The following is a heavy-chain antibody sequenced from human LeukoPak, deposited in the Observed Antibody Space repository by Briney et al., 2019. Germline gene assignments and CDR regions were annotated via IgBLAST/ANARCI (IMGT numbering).Heavy chain of an antibody. CDR2: ISSSGSTI. J-gene: IGHJ3*02. D-gene: IGHD2-21*02. CDR3: ARDRCGGDCYPIDAFDI. CDR1: GFTFSDYY. V-gene: IGHV3-11*04. Sequence: GGSLRLSCAASGFTFSDYYMSWIRQAPGKGLEWVSYISSSGSTIYYADSVKGRFTISRDNSKNTLYLQMNSLRAEDTAVYYCARDRCGGDCYPIDAFDIWGQGTMVTVSS.